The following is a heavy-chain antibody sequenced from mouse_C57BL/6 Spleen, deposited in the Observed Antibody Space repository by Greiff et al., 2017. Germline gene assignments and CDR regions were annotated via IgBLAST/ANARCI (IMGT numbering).Heavy chain of an antibody. CDR2: IDPSDSYT. D-gene: IGHD1-1*01. J-gene: IGHJ3*01. Sequence: VQLQQSGAELVMPGASVKLSCKASGYTFTSYWVHWVKQRPGQGLEWIGEIDPSDSYTNYNQKFKGKSTLTEDKSSSTAYMQLNSQTSEDYAGYYCARSGIDYWGQGTLVTVSA. CDR3: ARSGIDY. V-gene: IGHV1-69*01. CDR1: GYTFTSYW.